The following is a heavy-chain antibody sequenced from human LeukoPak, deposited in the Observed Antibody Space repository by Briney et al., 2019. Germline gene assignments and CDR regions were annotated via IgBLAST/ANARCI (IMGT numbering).Heavy chain of an antibody. J-gene: IGHJ5*02. D-gene: IGHD5-18*01. Sequence: SQTLSLTCTVSGGSISSGSYYWSWLRQPAGMGLVWIGRIYTSGSTNYNPSLKSRATISVDTSKNQFSLKLSSVTAADTAVYYCARVRVQLLWFDPWGQGTLVTVSS. CDR3: ARVRVQLLWFDP. CDR2: IYTSGST. CDR1: GGSISSGSYY. V-gene: IGHV4-61*02.